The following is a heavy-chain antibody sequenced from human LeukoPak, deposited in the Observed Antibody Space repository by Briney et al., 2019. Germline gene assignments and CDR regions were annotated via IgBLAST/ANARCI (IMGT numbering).Heavy chain of an antibody. CDR2: FDSEDGET. D-gene: IGHD3-10*01. Sequence: TSVKVSCKVSGYTLTELSMLWVRQAPGKGLEWMGGFDSEDGETIYAQKFQGRVTMTEDTSTDTAYMELSSLRSEDTAVYYCAPFTMVRGVPYYYYGMDVWGQGTTVTVSS. V-gene: IGHV1-24*01. CDR3: APFTMVRGVPYYYYGMDV. J-gene: IGHJ6*02. CDR1: GYTLTELS.